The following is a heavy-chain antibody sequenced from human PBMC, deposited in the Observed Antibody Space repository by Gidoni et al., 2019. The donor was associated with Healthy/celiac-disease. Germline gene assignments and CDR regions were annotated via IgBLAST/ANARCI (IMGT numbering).Heavy chain of an antibody. CDR3: ARDVGGGRWFDP. V-gene: IGHV3-30*01. CDR2: ISYDGSNK. D-gene: IGHD3-10*01. Sequence: VQPGRSLRLSCAASGFTFSSYALHWVRHAPGKGLEWVAVISYDGSNKYYADSVKGRFTISRDNSKNTLYLQMNSLRAEDTAVYYCARDVGGGRWFDPWGQGTLVTVSS. CDR1: GFTFSSYA. J-gene: IGHJ5*02.